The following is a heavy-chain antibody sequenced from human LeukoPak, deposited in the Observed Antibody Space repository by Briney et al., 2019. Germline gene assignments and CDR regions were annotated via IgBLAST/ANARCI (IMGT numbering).Heavy chain of an antibody. V-gene: IGHV3-23*01. D-gene: IGHD3-16*01. Sequence: GGSLRLSCAASGFTFNNYAMSRVRQAPGKGLEWVSVRSTSGGDLYFADSVKGRFTISSDISKNMLYLQMKSLRAEDTAVYYCAKGVLGGTSLGGYYYHMDVWGKGTTVTVS. CDR1: GFTFNNYA. J-gene: IGHJ6*03. CDR2: RSTSGGDL. CDR3: AKGVLGGTSLGGYYYHMDV.